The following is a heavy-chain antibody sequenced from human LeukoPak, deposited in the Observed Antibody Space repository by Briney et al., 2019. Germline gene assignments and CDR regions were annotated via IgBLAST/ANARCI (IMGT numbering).Heavy chain of an antibody. CDR2: ISGTGAST. V-gene: IGHV3-23*01. J-gene: IGHJ4*02. CDR1: GFTFSSYA. Sequence: GGSLRLSCAASGFTFSSYAMTWVRQAPGQGLEWVSAISGTGASTYHAASVKGRFTISRDKSKHTPYLQMNSLRAEDTAVYYWAKEHGDYALLFCSPPHDYWGQATLVTVSS. CDR3: AKEHGDYALLFCSPPHDY. D-gene: IGHD4-17*01.